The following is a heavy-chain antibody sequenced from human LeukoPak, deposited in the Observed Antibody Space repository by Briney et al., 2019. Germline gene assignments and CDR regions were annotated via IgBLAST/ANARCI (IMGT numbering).Heavy chain of an antibody. V-gene: IGHV4-34*01. J-gene: IGHJ6*04. CDR3: ARGSSSWYRNYHYYYGMDV. D-gene: IGHD6-13*01. CDR2: INHSGST. CDR1: GGSFSGYY. Sequence: SETLSLTCAVYGGSFSGYYWSWIRQPPGKGLEWIGEINHSGSTNYNPSLKSRVTISVDTSKNQFSLKLSSVTAADTAVYYCARGSSSWYRNYHYYYGMDVWGKGTTVTVSS.